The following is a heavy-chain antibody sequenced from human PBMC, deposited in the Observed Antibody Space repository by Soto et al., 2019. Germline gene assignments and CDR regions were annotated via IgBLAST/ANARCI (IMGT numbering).Heavy chain of an antibody. Sequence: SVKXSCNASGGTFSSYTISWVRQAPGQGLEWMGRIIPILGIANYAQKFQGRVTSTADKSTSTAYMELSSLRSEDTAVYYCARDFNSVTTFSIYYYDMDVWGKGTTVTVSS. V-gene: IGHV1-69*04. CDR2: IIPILGIA. CDR1: GGTFSSYT. D-gene: IGHD3-10*02. CDR3: ARDFNSVTTFSIYYYDMDV. J-gene: IGHJ6*03.